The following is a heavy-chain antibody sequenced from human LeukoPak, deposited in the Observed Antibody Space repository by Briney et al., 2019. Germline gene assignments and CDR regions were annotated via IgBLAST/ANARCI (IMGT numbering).Heavy chain of an antibody. V-gene: IGHV3-21*01. CDR3: ARDDYGDYVVAY. CDR1: GFTFSSYS. D-gene: IGHD4-17*01. J-gene: IGHJ4*02. Sequence: GGSLRLSCAASGFTFSSYSMNWVRQAPGKGLEWVSSISSSSSYIYYADSVKGRFTISRDNAKNSLYLQMNSLRAEDTAVYYCARDDYGDYVVAYWGQGTLVTVSS. CDR2: ISSSSSYI.